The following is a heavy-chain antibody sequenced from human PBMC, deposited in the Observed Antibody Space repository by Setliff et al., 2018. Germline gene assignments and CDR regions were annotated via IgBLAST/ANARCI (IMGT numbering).Heavy chain of an antibody. J-gene: IGHJ5*02. CDR2: IYQNGIT. V-gene: IGHV4-39*07. D-gene: IGHD3-16*01. CDR3: ATDGPVLNSVSIS. Sequence: SETLSLTCSVSGASISTTYYYWDWIRQSREKGLEWIGTIYQNGITYYNPSVKSRVTISVDKSKNQFSLSLRSVTAADTAVYYCATDGPVLNSVSISWGQGSLVTVSS. CDR1: GASISTTYYY.